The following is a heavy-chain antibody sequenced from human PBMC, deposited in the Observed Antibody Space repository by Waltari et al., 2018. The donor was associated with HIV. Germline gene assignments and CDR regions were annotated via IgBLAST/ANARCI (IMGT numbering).Heavy chain of an antibody. J-gene: IGHJ4*02. Sequence: QVQLQESGPGLVKPSQTLSLTCTVSGGSISSGGYYWSWIRQHPGKGLEWMGYTCYIGGTYSIPSLKCRVTISVDTSKNQFSLELSSVTSAVTAVYYCACHSQSDCGGYCFSYYCGQGTLVTVSS. CDR2: TCYIGGT. CDR3: ACHSQSDCGGYCFSYY. V-gene: IGHV4-31*03. D-gene: IGHD2-21*02. CDR1: GGSISSGGYY.